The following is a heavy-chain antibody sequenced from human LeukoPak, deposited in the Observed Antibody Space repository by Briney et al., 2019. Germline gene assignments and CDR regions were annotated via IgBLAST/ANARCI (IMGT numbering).Heavy chain of an antibody. CDR2: IYPGDSSP. CDR1: GYSFTTYW. D-gene: IGHD1-1*01. Sequence: GESLKISCKGSGYSFTTYWISWVRQMPGKGLEWIGIIYPGDSSPRYSPSFRGQITISVDKSTNTAYLQWSSLKASDTAMYYCARHRTQKFGCDYWGQGSLVTVSS. CDR3: ARHRTQKFGCDY. V-gene: IGHV5-51*01. J-gene: IGHJ4*02.